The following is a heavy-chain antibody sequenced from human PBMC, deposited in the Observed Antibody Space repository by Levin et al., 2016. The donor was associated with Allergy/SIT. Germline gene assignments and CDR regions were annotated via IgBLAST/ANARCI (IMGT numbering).Heavy chain of an antibody. CDR2: ISSSGSTI. Sequence: GGSLRLSCAASGFTFSSYEMNWVRQAPGKGLEWVSYISSSGSTIYYADSVKGRFTISRDNAKNSLYLQMNSLRAEDTAVYYCARGPVAGTMSVVHYFDYWGQGTLVSVSS. J-gene: IGHJ4*02. D-gene: IGHD6-19*01. V-gene: IGHV3-48*03. CDR3: ARGPVAGTMSVVHYFDY. CDR1: GFTFSSYE.